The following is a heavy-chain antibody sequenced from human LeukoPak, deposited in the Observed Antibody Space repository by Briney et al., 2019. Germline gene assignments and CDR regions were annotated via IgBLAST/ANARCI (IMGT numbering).Heavy chain of an antibody. CDR1: GFIFSNYA. D-gene: IGHD2-21*02. J-gene: IGHJ3*02. CDR3: ARGYSYCGGDCYSTAFDI. CDR2: IDSTGAYT. Sequence: GGSLRLSCAASGFIFSNYAMSWVRQAPGKGLEWVSAIDSTGAYTWYTDSVKGRFTISKDSSKTILYLQMNSLRAEDAAVYYCARGYSYCGGDCYSTAFDIWGQGTMVTVSS. V-gene: IGHV3-23*01.